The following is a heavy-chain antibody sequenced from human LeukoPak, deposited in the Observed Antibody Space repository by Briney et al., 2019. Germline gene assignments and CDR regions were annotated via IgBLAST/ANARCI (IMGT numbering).Heavy chain of an antibody. Sequence: PGGSLRLSCAASGFTFSSYGMHWVRQAPGKGLEWVAFIRYDGSNKYYADSVKGRFTISRDNSKNTLYLQMNSLRAEDTAVYYCAKDRWTMLVATTPCDYWGQGTLVTVSS. CDR1: GFTFSSYG. CDR2: IRYDGSNK. D-gene: IGHD5-12*01. J-gene: IGHJ4*02. V-gene: IGHV3-30*02. CDR3: AKDRWTMLVATTPCDY.